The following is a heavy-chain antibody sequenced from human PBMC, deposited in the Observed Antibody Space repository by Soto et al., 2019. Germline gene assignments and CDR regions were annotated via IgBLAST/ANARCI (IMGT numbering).Heavy chain of an antibody. J-gene: IGHJ4*02. CDR1: GYSFTSYW. V-gene: IGHV5-10-1*01. Sequence: PGESLKISCKGSGYSFTSYWIGWVRQMPGKGLEWVGKIDPSDSRTMYRPSSRARITISVDKSINTAYLEWGRLKASDTAMYYCARHDSKGDFDFWGQGTQVTVSA. D-gene: IGHD2-21*02. CDR3: ARHDSKGDFDF. CDR2: IDPSDSRT.